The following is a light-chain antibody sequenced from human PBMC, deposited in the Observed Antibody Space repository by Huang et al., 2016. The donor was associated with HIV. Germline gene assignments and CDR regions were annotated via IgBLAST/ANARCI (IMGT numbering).Light chain of an antibody. CDR2: SVS. V-gene: IGKV3-15*01. CDR1: QSVNGN. J-gene: IGKJ4*01. Sequence: EIVMAQSPAILSVSPGERATLACRASQSVNGNLAWYQHKPGKAPRLLMYSVSTRATGVPARFSGSWSGTDFTLTISGLQSEDLGIYFCQQYDDWPLTFGGGTQVEIK. CDR3: QQYDDWPLT.